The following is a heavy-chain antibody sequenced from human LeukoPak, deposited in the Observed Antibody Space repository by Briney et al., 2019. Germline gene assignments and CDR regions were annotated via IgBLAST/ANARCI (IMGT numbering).Heavy chain of an antibody. CDR1: GGSISSYY. J-gene: IGHJ4*02. D-gene: IGHD5-12*01. CDR3: AGGSSAYDLPDY. Sequence: PSETLFLTCTVSGGSISSYYWSWLRQPPGKGLEWIGSIYYSGSANSNPSLQSRVTISVDKNQFSLKLSSVTAADTAVYFCAGGSSAYDLPDYSGQGTLVTVSS. V-gene: IGHV4-59*01. CDR2: IYYSGSA.